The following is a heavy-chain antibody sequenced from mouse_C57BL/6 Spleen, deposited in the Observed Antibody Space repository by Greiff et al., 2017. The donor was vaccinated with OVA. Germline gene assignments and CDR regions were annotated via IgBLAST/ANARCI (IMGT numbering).Heavy chain of an antibody. Sequence: QVQLQQPGAELVMPGASVKLSCKASGYTFTSYWMHWVMQRPGQGLEWIGEIDPSDSYTNYNQKFKGKSTLTVDKSSSTAYMQLSSLTSEDSAVYYCARRRYYGSSYEDYAMDYWGQGTSVTVSS. CDR2: IDPSDSYT. J-gene: IGHJ4*01. CDR3: ARRRYYGSSYEDYAMDY. CDR1: GYTFTSYW. V-gene: IGHV1-69*01. D-gene: IGHD1-1*01.